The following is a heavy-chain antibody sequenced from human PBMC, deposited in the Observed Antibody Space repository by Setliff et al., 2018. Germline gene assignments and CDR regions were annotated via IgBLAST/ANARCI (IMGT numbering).Heavy chain of an antibody. J-gene: IGHJ4*02. CDR1: GYTFTAYS. CDR3: ARVPQEALYYYDRGNYFDY. Sequence: ASVKVSCKTSGYTFTAYSMNWVRQAPGQRLEWMGRINAASGDTKYSQSFQGRVTISRDTPASTVYMFLSSLRSEDTAVYFCARVPQEALYYYDRGNYFDYWGQGTLVTVSS. CDR2: INAASGDT. V-gene: IGHV1-3*01. D-gene: IGHD3-22*01.